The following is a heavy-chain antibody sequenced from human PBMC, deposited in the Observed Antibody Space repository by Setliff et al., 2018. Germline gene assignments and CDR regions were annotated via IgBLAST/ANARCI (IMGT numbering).Heavy chain of an antibody. J-gene: IGHJ4*02. V-gene: IGHV3-23*01. CDR1: GFTFNAYA. D-gene: IGHD1-26*01. CDR3: MKKIIAGGGPPYDYFDY. CDR2: ITFGSLSR. Sequence: GGSLRLSCAASGFTFNAYAMSWVRQAPGEGLEWVSAITFGSLSRYYADSVKGRFTISRDNSKNTLYLQMNSLRADDTAVYYCMKKIIAGGGPPYDYFDYWGQGTLVTVSS.